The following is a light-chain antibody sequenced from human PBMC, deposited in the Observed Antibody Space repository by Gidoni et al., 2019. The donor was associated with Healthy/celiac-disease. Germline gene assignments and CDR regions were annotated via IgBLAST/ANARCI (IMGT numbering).Light chain of an antibody. J-gene: IGKJ3*01. CDR2: DAS. CDR1: QSVSSY. V-gene: IGKV3-11*01. CDR3: QQRSNWPS. Sequence: EIVLTQSPATLSLSPGERATLSCRASQSVSSYLAWYQQKPGQAPRLLIYDASNRATGLPAMFRGSGSGTYFTLTISSLEPEDFAVYYCQQRSNWPSFGPGTKVDIK.